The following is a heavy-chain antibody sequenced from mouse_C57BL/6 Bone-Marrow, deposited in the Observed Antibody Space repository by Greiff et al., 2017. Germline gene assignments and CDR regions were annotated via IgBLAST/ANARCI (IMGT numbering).Heavy chain of an antibody. V-gene: IGHV1-55*01. CDR2: IYPGSGST. D-gene: IGHD2-4*01. J-gene: IGHJ2*01. CDR3: ARRLRRGSFGY. Sequence: QVQLQQPGAELVKPGASVKMSCKASGYTFTSYWITWVKQRPGQGLEWIGDIYPGSGSTNYNEKFKGKATLTADKSSSTAYMQFSSLTSEDSAIYYCARRLRRGSFGYWGQGTTLTVSS. CDR1: GYTFTSYW.